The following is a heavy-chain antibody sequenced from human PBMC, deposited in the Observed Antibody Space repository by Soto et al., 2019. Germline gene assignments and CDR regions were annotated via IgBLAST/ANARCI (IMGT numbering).Heavy chain of an antibody. V-gene: IGHV3-33*01. CDR1: GFTFSSYG. CDR3: ARDPFDIVVVVADYYGMDV. J-gene: IGHJ6*02. D-gene: IGHD2-15*01. CDR2: IWYDGSNK. Sequence: QVQLVESGGGVVQPGRSLRLSCAASGFTFSSYGMHWVRQAPGKGLEWVAVIWYDGSNKYYADSVKGRFTISRDNSENTLYLQMNSLRAEDTAVYYCARDPFDIVVVVADYYGMDVWGQGTTVTVSS.